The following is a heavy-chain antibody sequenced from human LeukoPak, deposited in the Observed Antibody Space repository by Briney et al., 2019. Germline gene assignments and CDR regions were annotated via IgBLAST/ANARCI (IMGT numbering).Heavy chain of an antibody. CDR1: GGSFSGYY. V-gene: IGHV4-34*01. Sequence: SETLSLTCAVYGGSFSGYYWSWIRQPPGKGLEWIGEINHSGSTNYNPSLKSRVTISVDTSKNQFSLKLSSVTAADTAVYYCARLSSSYYYDSSGYCRFDYWGQGTLVTVSS. D-gene: IGHD3-22*01. CDR3: ARLSSSYYYDSSGYCRFDY. CDR2: INHSGST. J-gene: IGHJ4*02.